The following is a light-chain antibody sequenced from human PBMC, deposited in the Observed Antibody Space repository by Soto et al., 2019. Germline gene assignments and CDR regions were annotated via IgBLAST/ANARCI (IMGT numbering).Light chain of an antibody. CDR3: QQSYSTPWT. Sequence: DTQMTQSPSSLSASVGDRVTITCPASQSISSYLNWYQQKPGKAPKLLIYAASSLQSGVPSRFSGSGSATDFTLTISSLQPEDFATYYCQQSYSTPWTFGQGTKVDIK. V-gene: IGKV1-39*01. CDR1: QSISSY. J-gene: IGKJ1*01. CDR2: AAS.